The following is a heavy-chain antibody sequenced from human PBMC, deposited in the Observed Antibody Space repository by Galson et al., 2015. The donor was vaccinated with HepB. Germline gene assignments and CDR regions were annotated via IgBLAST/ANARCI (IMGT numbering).Heavy chain of an antibody. Sequence: SGGTFSSYSISWVRQAPGQGLEWMGGIIPIFGTANYAQKSQDRVTITADESSRTAYMELSSLRSEDTAVYYCARGGDCSGGGCYDWFDPWGQGSLVTVSS. CDR2: IIPIFGTA. CDR1: GGTFSSYS. CDR3: ARGGDCSGGGCYDWFDP. D-gene: IGHD2-15*01. V-gene: IGHV1-69*01. J-gene: IGHJ5*02.